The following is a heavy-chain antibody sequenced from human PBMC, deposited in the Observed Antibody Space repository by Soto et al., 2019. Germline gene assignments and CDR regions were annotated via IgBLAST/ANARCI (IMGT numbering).Heavy chain of an antibody. CDR1: GGSISTVDYW. J-gene: IGHJ4*02. CDR3: ARGPSGDKVDS. Sequence: QVQLQESGPGLVKPSQTLSLTCTVSGGSISTVDYWWSWIRQSPDMGLEWIGHIYDGGRTYNNPSRERXXTXSXXTSKSQLSLTLSSVSAADTAVYYCARGPSGDKVDSWGQGTLVTVSS. D-gene: IGHD7-27*01. V-gene: IGHV4-30-4*01. CDR2: IYDGGRT.